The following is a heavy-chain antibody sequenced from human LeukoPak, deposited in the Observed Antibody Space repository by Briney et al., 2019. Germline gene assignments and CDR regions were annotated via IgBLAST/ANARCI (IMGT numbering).Heavy chain of an antibody. Sequence: GGSLRLSCAASGFTFSSYAMHWVRRAPGKGLEWVVVISYDGSNKYYADSVKGRFTISRDNSKNTLYLQMNSLRAEDTAVYYCARAPRGGRITMIARHYSDYWGQGTLVTVSS. D-gene: IGHD3-22*01. CDR1: GFTFSSYA. CDR3: ARAPRGGRITMIARHYSDY. V-gene: IGHV3-30-3*01. J-gene: IGHJ4*02. CDR2: ISYDGSNK.